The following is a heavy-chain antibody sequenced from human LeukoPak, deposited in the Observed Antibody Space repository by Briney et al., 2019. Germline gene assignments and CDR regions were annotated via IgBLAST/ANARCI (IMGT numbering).Heavy chain of an antibody. CDR2: ISGSGGST. Sequence: GGSLRLSCAASGFTFSSYGMSWVRQAPGKGLEWVSPISGSGGSTYYADSVKGRFTISRDNSKNTLYLQMNSLRAEDTAVYYCAKERPRIQLWYYFDYWGQGTLVTVSS. CDR1: GFTFSSYG. D-gene: IGHD5-18*01. J-gene: IGHJ4*02. V-gene: IGHV3-23*01. CDR3: AKERPRIQLWYYFDY.